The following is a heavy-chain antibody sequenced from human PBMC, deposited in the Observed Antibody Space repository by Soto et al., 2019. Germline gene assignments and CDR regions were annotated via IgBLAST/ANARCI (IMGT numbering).Heavy chain of an antibody. J-gene: IGHJ4*02. CDR3: ASLSMILSDY. Sequence: KPSETLSLTCTVSGGSISSSSYYWGWIRQPPGKGLEWIGSIYYSGSTYYNPSLKSRVTISVDTSKNQFSLKLSSVTAADTAVYYCASLSMILSDYWGQGTLVTVSS. CDR1: GGSISSSSYY. CDR2: IYYSGST. V-gene: IGHV4-39*01. D-gene: IGHD3-22*01.